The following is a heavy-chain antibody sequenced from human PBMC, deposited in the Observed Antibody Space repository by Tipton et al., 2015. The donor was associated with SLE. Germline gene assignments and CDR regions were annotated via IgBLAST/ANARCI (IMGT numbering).Heavy chain of an antibody. D-gene: IGHD1-1*01. V-gene: IGHV4-39*07. CDR2: IYYSGST. CDR1: GGSISSSSYY. J-gene: IGHJ3*02. CDR3: ARIGRSSFAFDI. Sequence: TLSLTCTVSGGSISSSSYYWGWIRQPPGKGLEWIGSIYYSGSTYYNPSLKSRVTISVDTSKNQFSLKLSSVTAADTAVYYCARIGRSSFAFDIWGQGTTVTVSS.